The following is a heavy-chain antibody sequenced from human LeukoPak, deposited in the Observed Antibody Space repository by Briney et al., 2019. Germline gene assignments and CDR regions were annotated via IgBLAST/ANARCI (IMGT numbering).Heavy chain of an antibody. D-gene: IGHD1-26*01. J-gene: IGHJ4*02. CDR3: AKDHSGSYFSFDY. CDR1: GFTFSSYA. Sequence: GGSLRLSCAASGFTFSSYAMSWVRQASGKGLEWVSAISGSGGSTYYADSVKGRFTISRDNSKNTLHLQMNSLRAEDTAVYYCAKDHSGSYFSFDYWGQGTLVTVSS. CDR2: ISGSGGST. V-gene: IGHV3-23*01.